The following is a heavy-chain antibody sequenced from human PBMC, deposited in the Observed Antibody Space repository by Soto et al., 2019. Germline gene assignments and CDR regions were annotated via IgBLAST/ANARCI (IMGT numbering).Heavy chain of an antibody. CDR3: AHSVVAGLGYYFDY. V-gene: IGHV1-46*01. CDR2: INPSGGST. D-gene: IGHD6-19*01. J-gene: IGHJ4*02. Sequence: ASVKVSCKTSGYTFTSYYMHWVRQAPGQGLEWMGIINPSGGSTSYAQKFQGRVTITKDTSKNQVVLTMTNMDPVDTATYYCAHSVVAGLGYYFDYWGQGTLVTVSS. CDR1: GYTFTSYY.